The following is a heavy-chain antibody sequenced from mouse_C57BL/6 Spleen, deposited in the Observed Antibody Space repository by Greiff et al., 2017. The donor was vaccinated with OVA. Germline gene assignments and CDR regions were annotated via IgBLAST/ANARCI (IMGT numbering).Heavy chain of an antibody. D-gene: IGHD2-5*01. J-gene: IGHJ1*03. Sequence: LVESGAELVKPGASVKISCKASGYAFSSYWMNWVKQRPGKGLEWIGQIYPGDGDTNYNGKFKGKATLTADKSSSTAYMQLSSLTSEDSAVYFCARDSNYGYFDVWGTGTTVTVSS. V-gene: IGHV1-80*01. CDR3: ARDSNYGYFDV. CDR1: GYAFSSYW. CDR2: IYPGDGDT.